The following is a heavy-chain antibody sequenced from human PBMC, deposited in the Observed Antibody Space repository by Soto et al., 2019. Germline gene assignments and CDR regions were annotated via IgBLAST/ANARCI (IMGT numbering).Heavy chain of an antibody. CDR1: GFTFSSYA. D-gene: IGHD6-19*01. CDR2: ISYDGSNK. J-gene: IGHJ4*02. CDR3: ARQGSIAVAGHTDY. Sequence: QVQLVESGGGVVQPGRSLRLSCAASGFTFSSYAMHWVRQAPGKGLEWVAVISYDGSNKYYADSVKGRFTISRDNSKNTLYLQMNSLRAEDTAVYYCARQGSIAVAGHTDYWSQGTLVTVSS. V-gene: IGHV3-30-3*01.